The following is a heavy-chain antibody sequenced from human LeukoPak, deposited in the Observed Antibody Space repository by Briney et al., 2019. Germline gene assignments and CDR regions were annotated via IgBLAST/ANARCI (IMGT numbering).Heavy chain of an antibody. CDR1: GYTFTSYG. V-gene: IGHV1-18*01. CDR3: ARLSSSGYPPSYYYGMDV. Sequence: GASVKVSCKASGYTFTSYGINWVRQAPGQGLEWMGWISAYNGNTNYAQKVQGRVTMTTDTSTSTAYMGLRSLRSDDTAVYYCARLSSSGYPPSYYYGMDVWGKGPTVTVSS. J-gene: IGHJ6*04. CDR2: ISAYNGNT. D-gene: IGHD6-13*01.